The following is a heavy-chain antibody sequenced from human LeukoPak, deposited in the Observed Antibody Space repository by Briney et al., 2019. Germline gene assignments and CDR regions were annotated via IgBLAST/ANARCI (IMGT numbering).Heavy chain of an antibody. D-gene: IGHD5-24*01. Sequence: PSETLSLTCTVSGGSISSYYWNWIRQPPGKALEWIGYIYYSGSTNYNPSLKSRVTISVDTSKNQFSLKLSSVTAADTAVYYCARSRRDGYNGYFDYWGQGTLVTVSS. CDR2: IYYSGST. V-gene: IGHV4-59*01. CDR1: GGSISSYY. CDR3: ARSRRDGYNGYFDY. J-gene: IGHJ4*02.